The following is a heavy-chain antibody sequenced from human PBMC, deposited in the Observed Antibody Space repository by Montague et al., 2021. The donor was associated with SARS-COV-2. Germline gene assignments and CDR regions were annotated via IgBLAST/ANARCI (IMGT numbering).Heavy chain of an antibody. CDR2: FDPEDGET. Sequence: SVKVSCKVSGYTLTELSMHWVRQAPGKGLEWMGGFDPEDGETIYAQKFQGRVTMTEDTSTDTAYMELSSLRSEDTAVYYCATAYPYEIAAAGILWYWGQGTLVTVSS. D-gene: IGHD6-13*01. CDR1: GYTLTELS. CDR3: ATAYPYEIAAAGILWY. J-gene: IGHJ4*02. V-gene: IGHV1-24*01.